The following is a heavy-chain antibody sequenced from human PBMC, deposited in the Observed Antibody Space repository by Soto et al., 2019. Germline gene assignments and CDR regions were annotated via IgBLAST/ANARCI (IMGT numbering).Heavy chain of an antibody. D-gene: IGHD3-10*01. CDR1: GGSISIGGYF. V-gene: IGHV4-31*03. CDR2: IYYNGST. J-gene: IGHJ6*02. CDR3: ANDEYYGSEIYFYYYGMDV. Sequence: SETLSLTCTVSGGSISIGGYFWSWIRQRPGKGLEWIGHIYYNGSTYYNPSLKSRVTISVDTSKNQFSLRLTSVTAADTAVYYCANDEYYGSEIYFYYYGMDVWGQGTTVT.